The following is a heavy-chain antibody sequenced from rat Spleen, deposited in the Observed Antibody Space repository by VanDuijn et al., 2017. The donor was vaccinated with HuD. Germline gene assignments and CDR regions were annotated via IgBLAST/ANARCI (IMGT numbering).Heavy chain of an antibody. J-gene: IGHJ3*01. V-gene: IGHV5-25*01. CDR2: ISTGGDDT. CDR1: GFTFSNYY. D-gene: IGHD4-3*01. CDR3: ARLGGLRNWFAY. Sequence: EVQLVESGGGLVQPGRSLKLSCAASGFTFSNYYMAWVRQAPTKGLEWVAYISTGGDDTYYRDSVKGRFTISRDDEESTLYLQMDSLRSEDTATYFCARLGGLRNWFAYWGQGTLVTVSS.